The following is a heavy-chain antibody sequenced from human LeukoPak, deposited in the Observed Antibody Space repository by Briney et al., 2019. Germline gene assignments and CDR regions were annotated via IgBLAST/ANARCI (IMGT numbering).Heavy chain of an antibody. D-gene: IGHD5-18*01. CDR1: GGSFSSYY. J-gene: IGHJ4*02. CDR3: ARISGYSYGYYFDY. Sequence: PSETLSLTCAVYGGSFSSYYWSWIRQPPGKGLEWIGYIYYSGSTNYNPSLKSRVTISVDTSKNQFSLKLSSATAADTAVYYCARISGYSYGYYFDYWGQGTLVTVSS. V-gene: IGHV4-59*08. CDR2: IYYSGST.